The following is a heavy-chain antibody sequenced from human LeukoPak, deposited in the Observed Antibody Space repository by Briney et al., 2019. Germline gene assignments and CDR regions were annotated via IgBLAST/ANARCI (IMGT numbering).Heavy chain of an antibody. D-gene: IGHD6-19*01. V-gene: IGHV4-38-2*02. J-gene: IGHJ4*02. CDR2: IYYSGST. CDR3: ARAVAGTNYFDY. Sequence: SETLSLTCTVSGFSISSGYYWGWIRQPPGKGLEWIGSIYYSGSTYYNPSLKSRVTISVDTSKNQFSLKLSSVTAADTAVYYCARAVAGTNYFDYWGQGTLVTVSS. CDR1: GFSISSGYY.